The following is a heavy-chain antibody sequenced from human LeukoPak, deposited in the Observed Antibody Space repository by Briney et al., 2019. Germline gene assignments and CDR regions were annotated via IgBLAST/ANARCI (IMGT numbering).Heavy chain of an antibody. CDR2: MRYDGTKA. D-gene: IGHD3-22*01. Sequence: PGGSLGLTCAASGFKLSRNGMHWVRQAPGKGLEWVAFMRYDGTKAFYGDSVRGRFTISRDDSKNTLYLQMNNLRHEDTAVYFCARDFDDINGDYYYIPDFWGQGVLVTVSS. J-gene: IGHJ4*02. CDR3: ARDFDDINGDYYYIPDF. V-gene: IGHV3-30*02. CDR1: GFKLSRNG.